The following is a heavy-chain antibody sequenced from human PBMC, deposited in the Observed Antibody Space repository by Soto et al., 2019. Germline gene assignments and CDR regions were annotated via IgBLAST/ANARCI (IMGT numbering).Heavy chain of an antibody. J-gene: IGHJ4*02. CDR3: AANGVSRTAALSYFDH. Sequence: GSLRLSCAASGFTFSSYALSWVRQAPGKGLEWVSSISGSGLSTYNADSVKGRVTISRDNSKDTLYLQINSLRTEDTAVYYCAANGVSRTAALSYFDHWGEGTPFTVSS. CDR2: ISGSGLST. V-gene: IGHV3-23*01. CDR1: GFTFSSYA. D-gene: IGHD2-21*02.